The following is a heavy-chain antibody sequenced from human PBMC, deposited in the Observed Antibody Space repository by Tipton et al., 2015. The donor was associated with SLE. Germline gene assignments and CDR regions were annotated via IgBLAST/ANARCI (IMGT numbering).Heavy chain of an antibody. D-gene: IGHD6-13*01. Sequence: TLSLTCTVSGDSISGQYWSWIRQPPGKGLEWIGYIYYSGTTNYNPSLKRRVTISVDTSKNQFSLKLTSVTAADTAVYYCAGRGYSSSWYYFDYWGQGTLVTVPS. J-gene: IGHJ4*02. CDR1: GDSISGQY. CDR2: IYYSGTT. CDR3: AGRGYSSSWYYFDY. V-gene: IGHV4-59*11.